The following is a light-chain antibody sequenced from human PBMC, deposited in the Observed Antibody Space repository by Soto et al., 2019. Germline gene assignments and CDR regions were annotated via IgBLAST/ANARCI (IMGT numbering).Light chain of an antibody. CDR1: QSVSGN. CDR3: QQYNNLLLWT. CDR2: GAS. J-gene: IGKJ1*01. Sequence: IVLTQSPRTLSFSPGERATLSCRASQSVSGNLAWYQQKPGQAPRLLIYGASTRATGIPARFSGSGSGTEFTLTISSLQSEDFAVYYCQQYNNLLLWTFGQGT. V-gene: IGKV3-15*01.